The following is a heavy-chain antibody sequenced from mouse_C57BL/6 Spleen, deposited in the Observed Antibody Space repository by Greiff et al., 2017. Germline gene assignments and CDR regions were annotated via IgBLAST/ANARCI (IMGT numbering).Heavy chain of an antibody. CDR1: GYAFSSSW. Sequence: QVQLQQSGPELVKPGASVKISCKASGYAFSSSWMNWVKQRPGKGLEWIGRIYPGDGDTNYNGKFKGKATLTADKSSSTAYMQLSSLTSEASAVYFCASNYYDYDGGWFAYWGQGTLVTVSA. CDR2: IYPGDGDT. CDR3: ASNYYDYDGGWFAY. D-gene: IGHD2-4*01. J-gene: IGHJ3*01. V-gene: IGHV1-82*01.